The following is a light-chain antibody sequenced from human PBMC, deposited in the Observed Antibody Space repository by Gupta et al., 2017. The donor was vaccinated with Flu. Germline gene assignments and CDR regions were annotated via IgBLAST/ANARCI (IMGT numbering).Light chain of an antibody. CDR2: GDS. CDR3: QSYDRRLNYV. J-gene: IGLJ1*01. CDR1: SSNVGTTYP. Sequence: QSVLTQPPSVSGAPGQMVTISCTGISSNVGTTYPVHWYQQLPGTAPKLLIYGDSNRPSGVPDRFSGSKFGTSASLAIAGLQAEDEGDYYCQSYDRRLNYVFGTGTKVTV. V-gene: IGLV1-40*01.